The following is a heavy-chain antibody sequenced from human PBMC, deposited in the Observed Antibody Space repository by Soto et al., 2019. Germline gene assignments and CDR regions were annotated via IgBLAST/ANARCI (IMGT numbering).Heavy chain of an antibody. CDR2: TSSSGGSI. CDR1: GYTFSDYY. V-gene: IGHV3-11*01. Sequence: GGTLRLSCAASGYTFSDYYMSWIRQAPGKGLEWVSYTSSSGGSIYYADSVKGRFTISRDNSKNSLYLQMNSLRAEDTAVYYCARPQNYCSSSSCSGLRRFDPWGQGTLVTVSS. CDR3: ARPQNYCSSSSCSGLRRFDP. D-gene: IGHD2-2*01. J-gene: IGHJ5*02.